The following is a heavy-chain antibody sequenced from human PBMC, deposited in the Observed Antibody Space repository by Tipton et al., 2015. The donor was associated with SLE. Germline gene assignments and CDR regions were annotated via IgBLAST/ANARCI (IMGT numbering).Heavy chain of an antibody. J-gene: IGHJ6*03. V-gene: IGHV4-61*09. Sequence: TLSLTCTVSGGSISSGSYYWSWIRQPAGKGLEWIGYIYTSGSTNYNPSLKSRVTISVDTSKNQFSLKLSSVTAADTAVYYCARGMGQWLVTGGYYYYMDVWGKGTTVTVSS. CDR1: GGSISSGSYY. CDR2: IYTSGST. CDR3: ARGMGQWLVTGGYYYYMDV. D-gene: IGHD6-19*01.